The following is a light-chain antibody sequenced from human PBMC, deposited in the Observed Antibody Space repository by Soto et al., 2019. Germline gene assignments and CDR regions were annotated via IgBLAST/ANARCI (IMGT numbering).Light chain of an antibody. Sequence: DIQMTQSPSSLSASVGDEVTITCRASQTISIYLNWYQQKPGKAPKLLIYAASNLQSGVPSRFSGSGSETDFSLTISSLQPEDFATYYCQQSYSNPRTFGQGTKVEL. CDR3: QQSYSNPRT. CDR2: AAS. V-gene: IGKV1-39*01. CDR1: QTISIY. J-gene: IGKJ1*01.